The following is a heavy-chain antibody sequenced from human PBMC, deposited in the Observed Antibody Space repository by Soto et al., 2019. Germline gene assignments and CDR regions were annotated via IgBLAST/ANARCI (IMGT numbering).Heavy chain of an antibody. CDR2: IYYSGST. CDR1: GGSISSGDYY. D-gene: IGHD2-2*01. J-gene: IGHJ5*02. CDR3: ARSQYQLLPQKNWFDP. V-gene: IGHV4-30-4*01. Sequence: SETLSLTCTVSGGSISSGDYYWSWIRQPPGKGLEWIGYIYYSGSTYYNPSLKSRVTISVDTSKNQFSLKLSSVTAADTAVYYCARSQYQLLPQKNWFDPWGQGTLVTVSS.